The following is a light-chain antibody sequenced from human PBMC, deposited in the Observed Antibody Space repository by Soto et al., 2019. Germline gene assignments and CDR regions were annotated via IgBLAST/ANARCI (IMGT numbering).Light chain of an antibody. V-gene: IGKV3-20*01. CDR1: QIVSNTY. CDR3: QQYVSSLGVYT. CDR2: ATS. J-gene: IGKJ2*01. Sequence: EIVLTQSPGTLSLSPGEGAALSCRASQIVSNTYLAWYQQKPGQPPRLLIHATSSRATGIPDRFSGSGSGTDFTLTISRLEPEDFALYYGQQYVSSLGVYTFGQGTKLEI.